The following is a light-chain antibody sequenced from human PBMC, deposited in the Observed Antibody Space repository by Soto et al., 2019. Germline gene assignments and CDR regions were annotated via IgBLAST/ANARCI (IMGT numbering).Light chain of an antibody. J-gene: IGLJ2*01. CDR1: SSDVGGYNS. Sequence: QSALTQPASVSGSPGQSITISCTGTSSDVGGYNSVSWYQQHSGKAPKLMIYEVSNRPSGVSDRFSGSKSGNTASLTISGLQAEDEADYYCSSYISSSTLVFGGGTQLTVL. V-gene: IGLV2-14*01. CDR2: EVS. CDR3: SSYISSSTLV.